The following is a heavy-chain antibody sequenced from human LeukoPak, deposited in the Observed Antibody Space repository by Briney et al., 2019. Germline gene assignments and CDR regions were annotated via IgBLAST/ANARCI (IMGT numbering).Heavy chain of an antibody. CDR3: ARVLADFFDY. V-gene: IGHV4-38-2*01. J-gene: IGHJ4*02. D-gene: IGHD3/OR15-3a*01. CDR2: IYHSGST. CDR1: GFTFSSYW. Sequence: GSLRLSCAASGFTFSSYWMSWVRQAPGKGLEWIGSIYHSGSTYYNPSLKSRVTISVDTSKNQFSLKLSSVTAADTAVYYCARVLADFFDYWGQGTLVTVSS.